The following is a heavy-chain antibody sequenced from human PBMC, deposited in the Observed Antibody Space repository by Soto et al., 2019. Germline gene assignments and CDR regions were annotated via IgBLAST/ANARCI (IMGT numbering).Heavy chain of an antibody. J-gene: IGHJ6*02. CDR2: FSGSGGST. V-gene: IGHV3-23*01. CDR3: AKGVACGGDCYSLSGMDV. Sequence: GVSLRLSCAASGFTFSSYAMSWGRQAPGKGLELVSAFSGSGGSTYYAESVKGRFTMSRDNAKNTLYQQMNSLRAEDTAVYYCAKGVACGGDCYSLSGMDVWGQGTTVTVSS. CDR1: GFTFSSYA. D-gene: IGHD2-21*02.